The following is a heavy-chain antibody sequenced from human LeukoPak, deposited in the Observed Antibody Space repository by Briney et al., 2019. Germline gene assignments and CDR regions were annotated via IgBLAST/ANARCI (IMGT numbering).Heavy chain of an antibody. V-gene: IGHV4-59*08. CDR3: ARYGRGHYRIEY. CDR2: VFHGGST. CDR1: GGSINSYY. Sequence: SETLSLTCTVSGGSINSYYWRWLRQPPGKGLEWISNVFHGGSTKYNPSLKSRVTISVDTSKNQFSLKLSSVTPADTAVNYGARYGRGHYRIEYLGEGALVTVSP. J-gene: IGHJ4*02. D-gene: IGHD3-22*01.